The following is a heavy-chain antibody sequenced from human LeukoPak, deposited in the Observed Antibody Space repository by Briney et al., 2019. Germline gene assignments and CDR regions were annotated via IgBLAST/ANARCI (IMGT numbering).Heavy chain of an antibody. CDR1: GGSISSYY. D-gene: IGHD6-19*01. CDR3: ARGVAVAGMGDDYYYYGMDV. CDR2: IYYSGST. Sequence: SETLSLTCTVSGGSISSYYWSWIRQPPGKGLEWIGYIYYSGSTNYNPSLRSRVTISVDTSKNQFSLKLSSVTAADTAVYYCARGVAVAGMGDDYYYYGMDVWGQGTTVTVSS. V-gene: IGHV4-59*01. J-gene: IGHJ6*02.